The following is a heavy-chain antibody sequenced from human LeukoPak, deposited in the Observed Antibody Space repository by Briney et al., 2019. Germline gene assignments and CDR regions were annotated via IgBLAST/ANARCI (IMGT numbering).Heavy chain of an antibody. V-gene: IGHV3-66*01. Sequence: GGSLRLSCAASGFTFSSYSMNWVRQAPGKGLEWVSFIYSNGNTYYADSVKGRFTISRDNSKNTLYLQINSLRVEDTAVYYCARFGLSYDSSGYCDYWGQGTLVTVSS. CDR1: GFTFSSYS. CDR3: ARFGLSYDSSGYCDY. CDR2: IYSNGNT. J-gene: IGHJ4*02. D-gene: IGHD3-22*01.